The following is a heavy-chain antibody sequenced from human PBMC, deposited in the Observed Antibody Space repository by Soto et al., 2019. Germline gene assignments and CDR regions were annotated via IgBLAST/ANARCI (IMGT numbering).Heavy chain of an antibody. Sequence: QVQLVESGGGLVKPGGSLRLSCADSGFTISDYDMSWIRQAPGKGLQWVSYISSSGSSIDYADSVKGRFTISRDNAKNSLYLQMNSLRAEDTAVYYCARPLGEAGGSPFDYWGQGTPVTVSS. CDR3: ARPLGEAGGSPFDY. V-gene: IGHV3-11*01. CDR2: ISSSGSSI. J-gene: IGHJ4*02. CDR1: GFTISDYD. D-gene: IGHD2-8*02.